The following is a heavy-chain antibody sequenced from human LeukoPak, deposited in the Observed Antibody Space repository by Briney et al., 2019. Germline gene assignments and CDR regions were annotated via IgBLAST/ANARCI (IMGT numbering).Heavy chain of an antibody. CDR3: ARESGWSMNGTEQDAFDI. CDR2: IYYSGST. Sequence: KPSETLSLTCTVSGGYINSHYWGWIRQPPGKGLEWIGYIYYSGSTNYNPSLKSRVTISVDTSKNQFSLKLSSVTAADTAVYYCARESGWSMNGTEQDAFDIWGQGTMVTVSS. CDR1: GGYINSHY. D-gene: IGHD6-19*01. J-gene: IGHJ3*02. V-gene: IGHV4-59*11.